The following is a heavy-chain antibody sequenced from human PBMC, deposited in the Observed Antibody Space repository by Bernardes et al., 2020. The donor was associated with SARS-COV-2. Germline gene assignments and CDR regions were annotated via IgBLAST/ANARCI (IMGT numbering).Heavy chain of an antibody. CDR2: IWYDGSNK. J-gene: IGHJ5*02. CDR1: GFTFSSYG. D-gene: IGHD2-15*01. Sequence: GGSLRLSCAASGFTFSSYGMHWVRQAPGKGLEWVAVIWYDGSNKYYADSVKGRFTISRDNSKNTLYLQMNSLRAEDTAVYYCAREAIGVVAATSRFRNKSHWFDPWGQGTLVTVSS. CDR3: AREAIGVVAATSRFRNKSHWFDP. V-gene: IGHV3-33*01.